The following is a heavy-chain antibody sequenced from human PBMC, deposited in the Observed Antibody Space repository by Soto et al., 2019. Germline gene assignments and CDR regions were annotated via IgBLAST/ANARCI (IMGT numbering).Heavy chain of an antibody. V-gene: IGHV4-34*01. Sequence: SETLSLTCAVYGGSFSGYYWSWIRQPPGKGLEWIGEINHSGSTNYNPSLKSRVTISVDTSKNQFSLKLSSVTAADTAVYYCAIGISGASSTGAGYSYYYMDVWGKGTTVTVSS. CDR2: INHSGST. CDR3: AIGISGASSTGAGYSYYYMDV. J-gene: IGHJ6*03. CDR1: GGSFSGYY. D-gene: IGHD3-10*01.